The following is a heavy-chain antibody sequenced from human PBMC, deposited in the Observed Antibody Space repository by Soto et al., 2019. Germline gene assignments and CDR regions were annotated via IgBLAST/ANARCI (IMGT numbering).Heavy chain of an antibody. CDR2: ISGSGGST. V-gene: IGHV3-23*01. CDR1: GFTFSSYA. D-gene: IGHD5-18*01. Sequence: GGSLRLSCAASGFTFSSYAMSWVRQAPGKGLEWVSAISGSGGSTYYADSVKGRFTISRDNSKNTLYLQMNSLRAEDTAVYYCARATPEGYSYGYGYYYYYGMDVWGQGTTVTVSS. CDR3: ARATPEGYSYGYGYYYYYGMDV. J-gene: IGHJ6*02.